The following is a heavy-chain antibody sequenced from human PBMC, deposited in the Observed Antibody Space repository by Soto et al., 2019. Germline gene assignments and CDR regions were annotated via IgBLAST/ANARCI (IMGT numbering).Heavy chain of an antibody. J-gene: IGHJ6*02. CDR2: IYYSGST. CDR1: GGSISSGGYY. CDR3: ARDQRMGLYYYYGMDV. Sequence: SSETLSLTCTVSGGSISSGGYYWSWIRQHPGKGLEWIGYIYYSGSTYYNPSLKSRVTISVDTSKNQFSLKLSSVTAADTAVYYCARDQRMGLYYYYGMDVWGQGTTVTVSS. V-gene: IGHV4-31*03.